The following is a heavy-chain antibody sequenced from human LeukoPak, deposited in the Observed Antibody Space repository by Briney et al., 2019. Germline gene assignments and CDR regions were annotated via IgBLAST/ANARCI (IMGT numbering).Heavy chain of an antibody. CDR1: GDSINSYY. D-gene: IGHD3-10*01. Sequence: SETLSLTCTVSGDSINSYYWTWVRQPPGKGLEWIGYIHYSGRTDYNPSLKSRVTISVDTSRTQFFLKLSSVTAADTAVYYCGRAISGSIDYWGQGTLVSVSS. V-gene: IGHV4-59*01. CDR3: GRAISGSIDY. J-gene: IGHJ4*02. CDR2: IHYSGRT.